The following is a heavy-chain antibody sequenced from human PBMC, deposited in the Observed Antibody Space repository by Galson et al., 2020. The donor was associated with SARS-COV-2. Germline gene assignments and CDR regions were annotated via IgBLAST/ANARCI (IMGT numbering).Heavy chain of an antibody. CDR3: VRDRGSSSWYYYDY. J-gene: IGHJ4*02. V-gene: IGHV3-30-3*01. D-gene: IGHD6-13*01. CDR2: ISYDGSKK. CDR1: GFTFSRYA. Sequence: GGSLRLSCAASGFTFSRYAMHWVRQAPGKGLEGVAVISYDGSKKYYADSVKGRFTISRDNSKNTVIVQMNSLRAEDTAVYYCVRDRGSSSWYYYDYWGQGILVTVSS.